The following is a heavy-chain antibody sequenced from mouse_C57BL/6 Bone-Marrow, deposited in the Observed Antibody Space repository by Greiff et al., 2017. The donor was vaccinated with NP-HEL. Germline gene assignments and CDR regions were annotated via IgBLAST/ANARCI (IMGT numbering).Heavy chain of an antibody. V-gene: IGHV5-6*01. CDR3: ARQELSYAMDY. J-gene: IGHJ4*01. CDR2: ISSGGSYT. Sequence: EVKLMESGGDLVKPGGSLKLSCAASGFTFSSYGMSWVRQTPDKRLEWVATISSGGSYTYYPDSVKGRFTISRDNAKNTLYLQRSSLKSEDTAMYYCARQELSYAMDYWGQGTSVTVSS. CDR1: GFTFSSYG.